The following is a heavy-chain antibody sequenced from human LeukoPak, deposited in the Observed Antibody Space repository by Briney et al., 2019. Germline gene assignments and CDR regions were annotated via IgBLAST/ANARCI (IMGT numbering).Heavy chain of an antibody. J-gene: IGHJ4*02. D-gene: IGHD6-19*01. CDR3: ANLAVTGPGDY. CDR1: GFTFSSNW. V-gene: IGHV3-74*01. Sequence: PGGSLRLSCAASGFTFSSNWMHWVRQGPGKGLVWVSRINSDGSTTTHADSVKGRFTISRDNAKNTLYLQMNSLRAEDTAVYYCANLAVTGPGDYWGQGTLVTVSS. CDR2: INSDGSTT.